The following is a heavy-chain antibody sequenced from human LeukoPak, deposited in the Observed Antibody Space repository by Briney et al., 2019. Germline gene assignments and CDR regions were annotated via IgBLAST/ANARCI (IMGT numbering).Heavy chain of an antibody. CDR2: VSHSETT. CDR1: GASISATNW. J-gene: IGHJ3*01. CDR3: AKESGRGTFDV. V-gene: IGHV4-4*02. D-gene: IGHD3-10*01. Sequence: PSETLSLTCDVSGASISATNWWTWVRLPPGKGLEWIGEVSHSETTNYGPSVKGRVRLSVDRATNQISLKLTSVTAADTAVYYCAKESGRGTFDVWGQGTMVTVSS.